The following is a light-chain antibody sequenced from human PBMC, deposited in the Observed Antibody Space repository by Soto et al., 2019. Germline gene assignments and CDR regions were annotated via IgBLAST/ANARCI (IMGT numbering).Light chain of an antibody. CDR2: EVV. Sequence: QSALTQPRSVSASPGQSVTISCTGTKNDIGVYDFVSWYQHHPGKAPRLIIYEVVQRPSGVPDRFSGSKSGNTASLTVSGLQAADEADYSCKSYAGSNTDVFGSGTKGT. CDR3: KSYAGSNTDV. V-gene: IGLV2-8*01. CDR1: KNDIGVYDF. J-gene: IGLJ1*01.